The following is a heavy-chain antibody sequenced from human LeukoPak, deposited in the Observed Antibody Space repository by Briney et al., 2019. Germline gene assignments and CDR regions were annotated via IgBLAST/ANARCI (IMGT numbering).Heavy chain of an antibody. D-gene: IGHD1-26*01. V-gene: IGHV1-18*01. J-gene: IGHJ4*02. CDR1: GYTFNIYD. CDR3: ARRGGSYFHSYF. Sequence: GASVKVSCKASGYTFNIYDIIWVRQAPGQGLEWMGWVSTYNGNTDYAPKLQDRVTMTTDTSTNTAYMELRSLRSDDTAVYYCARRGGSYFHSYFWGQGTLVTVSS. CDR2: VSTYNGNT.